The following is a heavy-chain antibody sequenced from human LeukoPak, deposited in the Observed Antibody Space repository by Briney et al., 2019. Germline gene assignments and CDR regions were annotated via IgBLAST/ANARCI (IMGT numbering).Heavy chain of an antibody. CDR3: AKAASPIGAARGDLFDY. D-gene: IGHD6-6*01. CDR2: ISGGGGST. CDR1: GFTFSSYA. J-gene: IGHJ4*02. V-gene: IGHV3-23*01. Sequence: GGSLRLSCAASGFTFSSYAMSWVRQAPGKGLEWVSAISGGGGSTYYADSVKGRFTISRDNSKNTLYLQMNSLRAEDTAVYYCAKAASPIGAARGDLFDYWGQGTLVTVSS.